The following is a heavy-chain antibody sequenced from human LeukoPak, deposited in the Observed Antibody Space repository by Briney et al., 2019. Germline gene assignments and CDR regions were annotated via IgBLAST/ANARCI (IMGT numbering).Heavy chain of an antibody. D-gene: IGHD1-1*01. CDR2: SNPGGGAT. Sequence: ASVKVSCKASGDTFINDYIHWVRQAPGQGLEWMGVSNPGGGATTYAQKFQGRVPMTRDMSTSTVYMELRSLRSADTAVYYCARGNDGWPHYYYYFMDVWGKGTTVTVSS. CDR1: GDTFINDY. CDR3: ARGNDGWPHYYYYFMDV. V-gene: IGHV1-46*01. J-gene: IGHJ6*03.